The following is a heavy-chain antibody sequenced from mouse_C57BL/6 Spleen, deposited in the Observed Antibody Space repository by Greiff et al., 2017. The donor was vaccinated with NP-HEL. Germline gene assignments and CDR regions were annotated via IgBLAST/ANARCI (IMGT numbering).Heavy chain of an antibody. CDR1: GYSFTDYN. CDR3: ATGTGYFDV. Sequence: EVKLQQSGPELVQPGASVTISCKASGYSFTDYNMNWVQQSNGKSLEWIGVINPNYGTTSYNQKFKGKATWTVYQSSRTAYMQLNSLTSEDSAVYYCATGTGYFDVWGTGTTVTVSS. D-gene: IGHD4-1*01. J-gene: IGHJ1*03. V-gene: IGHV1-39*01. CDR2: INPNYGTT.